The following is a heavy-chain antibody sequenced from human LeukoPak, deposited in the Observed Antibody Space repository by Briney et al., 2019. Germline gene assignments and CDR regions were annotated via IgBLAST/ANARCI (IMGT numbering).Heavy chain of an antibody. J-gene: IGHJ4*02. CDR1: GGTFSSYA. D-gene: IGHD2-15*01. Sequence: SVKVSCKASGGTFSSYAISWVRQAPGQGLEWMGGIIPIFGTANYAQKFQGRVTITADESTSTAYMELSSLRSEDTAVYYCARDSGYCSGGSCYNFDYWGQGTLVTVSS. CDR3: ARDSGYCSGGSCYNFDY. CDR2: IIPIFGTA. V-gene: IGHV1-69*01.